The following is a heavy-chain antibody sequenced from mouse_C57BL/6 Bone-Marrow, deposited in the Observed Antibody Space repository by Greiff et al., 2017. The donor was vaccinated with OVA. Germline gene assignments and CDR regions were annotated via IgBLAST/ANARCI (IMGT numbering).Heavy chain of an antibody. CDR3: ARHEDNYGSSYDWYFDV. J-gene: IGHJ1*03. V-gene: IGHV1-62-2*01. CDR2: FYPGSGSI. Sequence: QVQLQQSGAELVKPGASVKLSCKASGYTFTEYTIHWVKQRSGQGLEWIGWFYPGSGSIKYNEKFKDKATLTADKSSSTVYMELSRLTSEDSAVYFFARHEDNYGSSYDWYFDVWGTGTTVTVSS. CDR1: GYTFTEYT. D-gene: IGHD1-1*01.